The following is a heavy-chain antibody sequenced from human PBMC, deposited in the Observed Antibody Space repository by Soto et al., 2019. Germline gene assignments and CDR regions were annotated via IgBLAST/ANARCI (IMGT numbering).Heavy chain of an antibody. J-gene: IGHJ5*02. CDR3: ATYSGSTGGLDP. CDR1: GLTVSSNH. D-gene: IGHD5-12*01. CDR2: ILTTGST. V-gene: IGHV3-53*01. Sequence: PGGSLRLSCVTSGLTVSSNHMSWVRQAPGKGLEWVSVILTTGSTYYADSLKGRFIISRDNSKNTLYLQMNSLRAEDTAVYYCATYSGSTGGLDPWGQGTLVTVSS.